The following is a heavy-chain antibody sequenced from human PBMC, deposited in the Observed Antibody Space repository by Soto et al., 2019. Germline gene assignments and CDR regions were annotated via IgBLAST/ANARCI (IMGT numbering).Heavy chain of an antibody. CDR1: GYTFTYYT. CDR3: ARKRQLVYFDY. V-gene: IGHV1-3*01. CDR2: ISSGNGNT. Sequence: QVQLVQSGAEVKEPGASVKVSCKASGYTFTYYTIHWVRQAPGQGLGWMGSISSGNGNTKFSQKFQDRVTFTRDTSAGTAYMELGSLRSEDTAVYYCARKRQLVYFDYWGQGTLVTVSS. J-gene: IGHJ4*02. D-gene: IGHD6-6*01.